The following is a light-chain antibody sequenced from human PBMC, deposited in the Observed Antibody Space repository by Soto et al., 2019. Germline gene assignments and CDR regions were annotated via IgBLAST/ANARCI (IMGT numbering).Light chain of an antibody. CDR2: ENN. CDR1: SGSIANNY. V-gene: IGLV6-57*04. J-gene: IGLJ1*01. CDR3: SSHAGANYPFV. Sequence: NFMLTQPHSVSESPGKTLSISCTRSSGSIANNYVQWYQQRPGSAPTTVIYENNQRLSGVPDRFSGSTDGSSNSASLTISGLQTEDEADYYCSSHAGANYPFVFGTGTKLTVL.